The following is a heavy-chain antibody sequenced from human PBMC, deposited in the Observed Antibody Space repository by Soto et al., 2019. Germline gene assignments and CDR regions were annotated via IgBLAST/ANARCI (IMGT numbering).Heavy chain of an antibody. Sequence: GASVKVSCKASGYTFTSYGISWVRQAPGQGLDWMGWISAYNGNTNYAQKLQGRVTMTTDTSTSTAYMELRSLRSDDTAVYYCAREGGGGLWSGAFDIWGQGTMVTVSS. V-gene: IGHV1-18*01. CDR1: GYTFTSYG. CDR2: ISAYNGNT. D-gene: IGHD2-21*01. CDR3: AREGGGGLWSGAFDI. J-gene: IGHJ3*02.